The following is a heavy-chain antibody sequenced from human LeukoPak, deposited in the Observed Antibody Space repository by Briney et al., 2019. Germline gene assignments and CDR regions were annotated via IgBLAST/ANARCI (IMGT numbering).Heavy chain of an antibody. CDR3: ARIGAAGTRYYFDY. V-gene: IGHV4-38-2*02. Sequence: SETLSLTCTVSGYSISSGYYWGWIRQPPGKGLEWIGSIYHSGSTYYNPSLKSRVTISVDTSKNQFSLELTSVTAADTAVYYCARIGAAGTRYYFDYWSQGTLVTVSS. J-gene: IGHJ4*02. CDR2: IYHSGST. D-gene: IGHD6-13*01. CDR1: GYSISSGYY.